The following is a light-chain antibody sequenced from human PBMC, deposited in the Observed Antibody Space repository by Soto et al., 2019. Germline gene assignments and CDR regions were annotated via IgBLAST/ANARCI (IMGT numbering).Light chain of an antibody. CDR3: SSYTNSSTGV. CDR2: DVT. CDR1: SSDLGGYNY. J-gene: IGLJ2*01. Sequence: QSALTQPASVSGSPGQSITISCTGTSSDLGGYNYVSWYQQHPGKAPKLMIYDVTNRPSGVSNRFSGSKSGNTASLTISGLQAEDEAEYYCSSYTNSSTGVFGGGTKLTVL. V-gene: IGLV2-14*01.